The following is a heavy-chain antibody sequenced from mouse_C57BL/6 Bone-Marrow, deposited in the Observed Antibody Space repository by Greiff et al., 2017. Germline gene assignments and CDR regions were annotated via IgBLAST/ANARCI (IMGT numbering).Heavy chain of an antibody. D-gene: IGHD2-1*01. CDR1: GFNIKDDY. J-gene: IGHJ3*01. CDR3: TTGFYYGNWGFAY. V-gene: IGHV14-4*01. CDR2: IDPENGDT. Sequence: EVQLQQSGAELVRPGASVKLSCTASGFNIKDDYMHWVKQRPEQGLEWIGWIDPENGDTEYASKFQGKATITADTSSNTAYLQLSSLTSEDTAVYYCTTGFYYGNWGFAYWGQGTLVTVSA.